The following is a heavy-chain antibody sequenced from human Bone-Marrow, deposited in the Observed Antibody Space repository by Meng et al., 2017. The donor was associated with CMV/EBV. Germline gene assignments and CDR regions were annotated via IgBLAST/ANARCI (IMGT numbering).Heavy chain of an antibody. CDR1: GFIVNNNY. CDR2: IYSGGIT. Sequence: GESLKISCAASGFIVNNNYMTWVRQAPGKGLEWVSVIYSGGITYYADSVKGRFTISRDNSNNTLYLQMNSLRAEDTAVYYCARAVEWLLEDYYYYGMDVWGQGTTVTVSS. D-gene: IGHD3-3*01. J-gene: IGHJ6*02. V-gene: IGHV3-66*01. CDR3: ARAVEWLLEDYYYYGMDV.